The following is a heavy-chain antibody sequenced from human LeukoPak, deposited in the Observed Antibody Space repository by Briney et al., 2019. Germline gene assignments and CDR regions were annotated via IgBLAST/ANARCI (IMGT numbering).Heavy chain of an antibody. CDR2: ISGSGGST. CDR1: GFTFRSYG. J-gene: IGHJ6*03. Sequence: GGTLRLSCAASGFTFRSYGMSWVRQAPGKGLEWVSAISGSGGSTYSADSVKGRFTISRDNSKNTVYLQMNSLRAEDTALYYCARGGDTVLTRGYYYYMDVWGKGTTVTVSS. V-gene: IGHV3-23*01. CDR3: ARGGDTVLTRGYYYYMDV. D-gene: IGHD4-23*01.